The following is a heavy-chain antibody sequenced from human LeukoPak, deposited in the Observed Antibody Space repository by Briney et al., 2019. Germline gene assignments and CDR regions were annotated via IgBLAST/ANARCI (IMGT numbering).Heavy chain of an antibody. Sequence: ASVKVSCKASGYIFTVYYMHWVRHAPGQGLEWMGCINPNSGGTNYAQKFQGWVTMTRDTSISTAYMELIRLKSDDTAVYYCARARGYGSGTYSDYWGQGTPVTVSS. CDR1: GYIFTVYY. CDR3: ARARGYGSGTYSDY. D-gene: IGHD3-10*01. V-gene: IGHV1-2*04. J-gene: IGHJ4*02. CDR2: INPNSGGT.